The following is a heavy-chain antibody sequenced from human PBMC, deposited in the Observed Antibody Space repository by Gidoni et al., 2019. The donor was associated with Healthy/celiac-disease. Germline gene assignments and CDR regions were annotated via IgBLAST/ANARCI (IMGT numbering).Heavy chain of an antibody. J-gene: IGHJ4*02. Sequence: EVQLVESGGGLVQPGRYLRTSCAASGFTFVDYAMQRVRQAPGQGLEWVSGIRWNSGSIGYADAVKGRFTISRDNAKNSLYLQMNSLRAEDTALYYCAKDHYYYDSSGYHDYWGQGTLVTVSS. CDR3: AKDHYYYDSSGYHDY. CDR1: GFTFVDYA. V-gene: IGHV3-9*01. D-gene: IGHD3-22*01. CDR2: IRWNSGSI.